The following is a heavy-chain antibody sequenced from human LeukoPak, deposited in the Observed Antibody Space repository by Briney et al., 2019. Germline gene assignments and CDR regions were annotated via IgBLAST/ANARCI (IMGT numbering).Heavy chain of an antibody. V-gene: IGHV4-38-2*01. CDR1: GHSISSGYY. D-gene: IGHD2-2*02. Sequence: KPSETLSLTCAVSGHSISSGYYWGWIRQPPGKGLEWVASIYHSGSTYFNPSLKSRVTISIDTSKNQFSLKLSSVTAADTAVYYCARGYCSSTSCYIPYNWFDPWGHGTLVTVSS. CDR3: ARGYCSSTSCYIPYNWFDP. J-gene: IGHJ5*02. CDR2: IYHSGST.